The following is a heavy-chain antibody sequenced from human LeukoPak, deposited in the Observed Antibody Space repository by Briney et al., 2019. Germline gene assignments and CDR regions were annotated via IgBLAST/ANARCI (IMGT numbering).Heavy chain of an antibody. Sequence: GGSLRLSCAASGFTFSSYWLSWVRQAPGKGLEWVANIKRDGSETYYADSVKGRFTISRDNAKNSLHLQMNSLRAEDTAVYYCARHDNTASYCLTYWGQGTLVTVSS. CDR3: ARHDNTASYCLTY. V-gene: IGHV3-7*01. J-gene: IGHJ4*02. CDR2: IKRDGSET. D-gene: IGHD2-8*02. CDR1: GFTFSSYW.